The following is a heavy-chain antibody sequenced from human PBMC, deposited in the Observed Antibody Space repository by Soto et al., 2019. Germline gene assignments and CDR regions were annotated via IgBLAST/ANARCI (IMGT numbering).Heavy chain of an antibody. V-gene: IGHV4-31*03. J-gene: IGHJ4*02. CDR1: GDSMATGGHY. D-gene: IGHD3-16*01. CDR2: VYYSGAT. CDR3: ARDKDLQPTVWGF. Sequence: KPSETLSLTCTVSGDSMATGGHYYNWIRQVPGPGLEWIGYVYYSGATHYTPSLRARATISRDTSKNQFSLRLISVTAADTAPYYCARDKDLQPTVWGFWGQGIQVTVSS.